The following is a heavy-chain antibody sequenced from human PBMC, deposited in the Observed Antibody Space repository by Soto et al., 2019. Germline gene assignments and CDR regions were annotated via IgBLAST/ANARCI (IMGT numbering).Heavy chain of an antibody. CDR1: GFTFSSYA. J-gene: IGHJ4*02. Sequence: PGGSLRLSCAASGFTFSSYAMSWVRQAPGKGLEWVSAISGSGGGTYYADSVKGRFTISRDNANSLLYLQMNRLRDDDTAVYYCARGGGSRPDYWGQGILVTVSS. V-gene: IGHV3-23*01. D-gene: IGHD3-10*01. CDR2: ISGSGGGT. CDR3: ARGGGSRPDY.